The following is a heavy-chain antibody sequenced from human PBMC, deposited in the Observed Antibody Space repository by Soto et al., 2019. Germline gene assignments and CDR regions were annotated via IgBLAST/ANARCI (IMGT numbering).Heavy chain of an antibody. J-gene: IGHJ4*02. V-gene: IGHV3-33*01. CDR1: GFTFSSYG. Sequence: QVQLVESGGGVVQPGRSLRLSCAASGFTFSSYGMHWVRQAPGKGLEWVAVIWYDGSNKYYADSVKGRFTISRDNSKNKLYLQMNSLRAEDTAVYYCARGSKEGLGFGELTFDYWGQGTLVTVSS. CDR3: ARGSKEGLGFGELTFDY. D-gene: IGHD3-10*01. CDR2: IWYDGSNK.